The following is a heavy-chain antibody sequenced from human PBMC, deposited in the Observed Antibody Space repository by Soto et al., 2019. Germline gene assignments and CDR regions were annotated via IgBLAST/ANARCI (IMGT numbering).Heavy chain of an antibody. CDR1: GGSFSGYY. Sequence: SETLSLTCAVYGGSFSGYYWSWIRQPPGKGLEWIGEINHSGSTNYNPSLKSRVTISVDTSKNQFSLKLSSVTAADTAVYYCARYCSGGSCKTPTGYYFDYWGQGTLVTVSS. D-gene: IGHD2-15*01. CDR2: INHSGST. V-gene: IGHV4-34*01. CDR3: ARYCSGGSCKTPTGYYFDY. J-gene: IGHJ4*02.